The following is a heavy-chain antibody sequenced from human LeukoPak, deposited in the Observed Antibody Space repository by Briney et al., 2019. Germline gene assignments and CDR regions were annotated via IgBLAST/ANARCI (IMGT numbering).Heavy chain of an antibody. CDR1: EMSFSAYY. CDR3: ARGFPPGSGSRGSHAFDV. D-gene: IGHD6-19*01. Sequence: SETLSLTCAVSEMSFSAYYWNWIRQSPRKGLEWIGEINYGRSTKYTPSLEGRGTILIDTSKNQFSLKLTSVTAADTAVYYCARGFPPGSGSRGSHAFDVWGQGTMVTVSS. J-gene: IGHJ3*01. CDR2: INYGRST. V-gene: IGHV4-34*01.